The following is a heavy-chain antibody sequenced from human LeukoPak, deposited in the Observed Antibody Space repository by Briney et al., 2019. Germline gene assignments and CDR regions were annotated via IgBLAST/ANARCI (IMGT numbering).Heavy chain of an antibody. CDR2: INPDGSEK. J-gene: IGHJ3*01. CDR3: ARGDFWSGDYTDAFDV. D-gene: IGHD3-3*01. V-gene: IGHV3-7*04. CDR1: GFTFSNYW. Sequence: GGSLRPSCAASGFTFSNYWMSWVRQAPGKGLEWVANINPDGSEKYYVDSVKGRFSISRDNVRNALYLQMNSLRVGDTALYYCARGDFWSGDYTDAFDVWGQGTMVTVSS.